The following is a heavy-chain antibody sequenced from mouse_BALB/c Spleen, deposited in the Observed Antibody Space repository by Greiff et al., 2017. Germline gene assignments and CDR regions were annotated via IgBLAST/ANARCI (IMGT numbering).Heavy chain of an antibody. J-gene: IGHJ2*01. CDR2: ISSGGST. Sequence: VQLKQSGGGLVKPGGSLKLSCAASGFTFSSYAMSWVRQTPEKRLEWVASISSGGSTYYPDSVKGRFTISRDNARNILYLQMSSLRSEDTAMYYCARGPTATGDFDYWGQGTTLTVSS. CDR1: GFTFSSYA. D-gene: IGHD1-2*01. V-gene: IGHV5-6-5*01. CDR3: ARGPTATGDFDY.